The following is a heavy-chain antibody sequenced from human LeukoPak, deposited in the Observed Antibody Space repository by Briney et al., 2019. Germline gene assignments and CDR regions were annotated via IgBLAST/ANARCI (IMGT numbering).Heavy chain of an antibody. Sequence: GGSLRLSCAASGFTFSSYWMSWVRQTPEKGLEWVANIKHDGSEKYYVDSVEGRFTISRDNAKNSLYLQMNSLRAEDTAVYYCARDPPRVGAGRDHWGQGTLVTVSS. D-gene: IGHD3-10*01. CDR1: GFTFSSYW. J-gene: IGHJ4*02. V-gene: IGHV3-7*01. CDR3: ARDPPRVGAGRDH. CDR2: IKHDGSEK.